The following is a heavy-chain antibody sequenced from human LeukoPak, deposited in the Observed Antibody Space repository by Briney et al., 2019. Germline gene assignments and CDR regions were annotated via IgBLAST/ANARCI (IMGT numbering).Heavy chain of an antibody. CDR3: ERFAGDNY. Sequence: PGGSLRLSCAASGSTFSSYSMNWVRQAPGKGLEWVSYISDSGYTIQYADAVKGRFTISRDNAKNSLYLQMNSLREEDTAVYYCERFAGDNYWGQGTLVTVSS. J-gene: IGHJ4*02. CDR1: GSTFSSYS. D-gene: IGHD3-10*01. CDR2: ISDSGYTI. V-gene: IGHV3-48*02.